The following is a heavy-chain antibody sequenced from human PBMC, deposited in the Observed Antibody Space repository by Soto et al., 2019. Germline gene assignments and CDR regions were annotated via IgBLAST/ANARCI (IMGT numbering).Heavy chain of an antibody. V-gene: IGHV3-33*01. CDR3: AREPIIANSGGSYTDAFDI. J-gene: IGHJ3*02. CDR1: GFTFSSYG. Sequence: GGSLRLSCAASGFTFSSYGMHWVRQAPGKGLEWVAVIWYDGSNKYYADSVKGRFTISRDKSKNTLYLQMNSLRAEDTAVYYCAREPIIANSGGSYTDAFDIWGQGTMVTVSS. D-gene: IGHD2-15*01. CDR2: IWYDGSNK.